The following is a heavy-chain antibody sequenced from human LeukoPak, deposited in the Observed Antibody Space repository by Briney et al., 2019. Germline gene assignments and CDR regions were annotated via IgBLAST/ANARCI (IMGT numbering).Heavy chain of an antibody. CDR3: AREGIRGGDY. Sequence: KPGGSLRLSCAASGFTFSSYSMNWVRQAPGKGLEWVSSISSSSSYIYYADSVKGRFTISRDNSKNTLYLQMNSLRAEDTAVYYCAREGIRGGDYWGQGTLVTVSS. CDR2: ISSSSSYI. D-gene: IGHD3-10*01. CDR1: GFTFSSYS. V-gene: IGHV3-21*04. J-gene: IGHJ4*02.